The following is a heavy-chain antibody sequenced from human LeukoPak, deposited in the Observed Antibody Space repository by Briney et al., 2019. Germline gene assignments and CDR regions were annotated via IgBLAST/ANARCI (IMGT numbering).Heavy chain of an antibody. V-gene: IGHV3-20*04. Sequence: GGSLRLSCATSGFTFYDYARNWVRRVPGRVLEWVSGITWNGRITEYADSVKDRFTISRQNTKNSLYLYMNNLGGEDTALYFCARGSVQLWLRDTYYYMDVWGKGTTVTVSS. CDR2: ITWNGRIT. CDR3: ARGSVQLWLRDTYYYMDV. J-gene: IGHJ6*03. D-gene: IGHD5-18*01. CDR1: GFTFYDYA.